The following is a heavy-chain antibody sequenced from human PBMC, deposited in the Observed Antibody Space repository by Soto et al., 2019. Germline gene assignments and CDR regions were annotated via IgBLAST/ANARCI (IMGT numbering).Heavy chain of an antibody. V-gene: IGHV3-33*01. CDR2: IRYDATYK. CDR3: ASARIAAAGPKWLDP. Sequence: QAQSKGLEWVAVIRYDATYKYYADSVNGRFTISRDNSKNTVYLQMNSLRAEDTAVYYCASARIAAAGPKWLDPWGQGTLVTVSS. D-gene: IGHD6-13*01. J-gene: IGHJ5*02.